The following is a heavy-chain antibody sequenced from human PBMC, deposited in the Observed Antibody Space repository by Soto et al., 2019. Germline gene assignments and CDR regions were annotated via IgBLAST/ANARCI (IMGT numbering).Heavy chain of an antibody. D-gene: IGHD3-10*01. J-gene: IGHJ4*02. CDR3: AKRGVGSFGLSY. Sequence: EVQLVESGGGLVQPGGSLRLSCAASGFTFSSFWMHWVRQAPGEGLVWVSRINTDGSSTSYADSVKGRFTISRDNAKNKLYLQMNSLRVEDTSMYSCAKRGVGSFGLSYWGQGTLVTVSS. V-gene: IGHV3-74*01. CDR1: GFTFSSFW. CDR2: INTDGSST.